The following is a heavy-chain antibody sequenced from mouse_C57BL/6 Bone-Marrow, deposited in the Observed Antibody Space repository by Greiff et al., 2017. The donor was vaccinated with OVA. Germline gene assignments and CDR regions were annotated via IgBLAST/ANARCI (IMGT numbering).Heavy chain of an antibody. CDR3: ARLLRRDYAMDY. CDR1: GFTFSSYA. J-gene: IGHJ4*01. V-gene: IGHV5-4*01. Sequence: EVQLVESGGGLVKPGGSLKLSCAASGFTFSSYAMSWVRQTPEKRLEWVATISDGGSYTYYPDNVKGRFTISRDNAKNNLYLQMSHLKSEDTAMYYCARLLRRDYAMDYWGQGTSVTGSS. D-gene: IGHD2-12*01. CDR2: ISDGGSYT.